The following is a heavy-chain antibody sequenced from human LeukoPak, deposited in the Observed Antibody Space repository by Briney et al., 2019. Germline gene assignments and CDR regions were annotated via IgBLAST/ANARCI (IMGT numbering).Heavy chain of an antibody. V-gene: IGHV3-23*01. CDR1: GFTFSSYA. D-gene: IGHD2-2*01. CDR3: VKGGKAGYCSSTSCYGDY. CDR2: ISGSGGIT. J-gene: IGHJ1*01. Sequence: GGSLRLSCAASGFTFSSYAMSWVRQAPGKGLEWVSAISGSGGITYHADSVKGRFTISRDNAKNTLYLQMNTLRVEDTAVYYCVKGGKAGYCSSTSCYGDYWGQGTLVTVSS.